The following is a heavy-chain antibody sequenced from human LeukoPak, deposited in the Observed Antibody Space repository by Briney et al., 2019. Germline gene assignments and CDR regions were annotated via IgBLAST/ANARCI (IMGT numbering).Heavy chain of an antibody. CDR3: ATIGVVVTAIPHY. V-gene: IGHV3-11*01. Sequence: LSLTCTVSGGSLSSSNYYWGWIRQPPGKGLEWISYISRSGSTIYYADSMKGRFTISRDNAKNSVYLQMNSLRAEDTAVYYCATIGVVVTAIPHYWGQGTLVTVSS. J-gene: IGHJ4*02. CDR2: ISRSGSTI. D-gene: IGHD2-21*02. CDR1: GGSLSSSNYY.